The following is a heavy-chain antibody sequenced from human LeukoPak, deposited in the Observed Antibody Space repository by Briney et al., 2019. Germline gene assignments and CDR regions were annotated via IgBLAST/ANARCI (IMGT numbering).Heavy chain of an antibody. J-gene: IGHJ4*02. D-gene: IGHD5-24*01. V-gene: IGHV4-59*01. Sequence: PGGSLRLSCAASGFTFSSYAMSWIRQPPGKGLEWIGYIYYSGSTNYNPSLKSRVTISVDTSKNQFSLKLSSVTAADTAVYYCARDGGATGSIGEFDYWGQGTLVTVSS. CDR3: ARDGGATGSIGEFDY. CDR2: IYYSGST. CDR1: GFTFSSYA.